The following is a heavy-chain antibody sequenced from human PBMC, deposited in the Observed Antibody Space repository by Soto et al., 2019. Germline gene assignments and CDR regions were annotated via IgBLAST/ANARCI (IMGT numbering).Heavy chain of an antibody. CDR1: GFTFSSYS. CDR3: AREVYSSSTPLDY. D-gene: IGHD6-6*01. CDR2: ISSSSSYI. Sequence: LRLSCAASGFTFSSYSMNWVRQAPGKGLEWVSSISSSSSYIYYADSVKGRFTISRDNAKNSLYLQMNSLRAEDTAVYYCAREVYSSSTPLDYWGQGTLVTVSS. J-gene: IGHJ4*02. V-gene: IGHV3-21*01.